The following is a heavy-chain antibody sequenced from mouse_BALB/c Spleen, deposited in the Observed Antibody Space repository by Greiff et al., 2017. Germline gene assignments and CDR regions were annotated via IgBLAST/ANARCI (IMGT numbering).Heavy chain of an antibody. J-gene: IGHJ3*01. Sequence: EVMLVESGGGLVQPGGSLKLSCAASGFTFSSYGMSWVRQTPDKRLELVATINSNGGSTYYPDSVKGRFTISRDNAKNTLYLQMSSLKSEDTAMYYCARDGGLRRFAYWGQGTLVTVSA. D-gene: IGHD2-4*01. CDR3: ARDGGLRRFAY. CDR2: INSNGGST. CDR1: GFTFSSYG. V-gene: IGHV5-6-3*01.